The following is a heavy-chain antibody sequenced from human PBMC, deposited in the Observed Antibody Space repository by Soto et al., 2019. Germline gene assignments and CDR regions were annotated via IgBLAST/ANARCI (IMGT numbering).Heavy chain of an antibody. V-gene: IGHV1-2*04. D-gene: IGHD3-3*01. CDR1: GYTFTGYY. Sequence: ASVKVSCKASGYTFTGYYMHWVRQAPGQGLEWMGWINPNSGGTNYARKFQGWVTMTRDTSISTAYMELSRLRSDDTAVYYCARESFWSGYYTSASEYYGMDVWGQGTTVTVSS. CDR3: ARESFWSGYYTSASEYYGMDV. J-gene: IGHJ6*02. CDR2: INPNSGGT.